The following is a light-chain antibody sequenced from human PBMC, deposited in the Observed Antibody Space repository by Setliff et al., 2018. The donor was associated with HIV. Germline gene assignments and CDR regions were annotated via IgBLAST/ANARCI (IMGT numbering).Light chain of an antibody. CDR3: SSYSSSTTPYV. Sequence: LTQPASVSGSPGQSMTISCTGTNSDIGTYNYVSWYKQHPGKAPKLMIYDVSNRPSGISNRFSGSKSGNAASLTISGLQAEDGADYFCSSYSSSTTPYVFGTGTKVTVL. CDR2: DVS. V-gene: IGLV2-14*03. J-gene: IGLJ1*01. CDR1: NSDIGTYNY.